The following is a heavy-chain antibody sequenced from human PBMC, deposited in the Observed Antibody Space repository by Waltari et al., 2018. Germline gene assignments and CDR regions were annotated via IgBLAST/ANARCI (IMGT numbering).Heavy chain of an antibody. J-gene: IGHJ5*02. D-gene: IGHD6-13*01. CDR2: IYYSGST. V-gene: IGHV4-59*01. CDR3: ARAERQYSSSWYWFDP. Sequence: QLQLQESGPGLVRPSETLSLTCTVSGGSISSYYWSWIRQPPGKGLEWIGYIYYSGSTNYNPALKSRGTISVDTSKNQFSLKLSAVTAADTAVYYCARAERQYSSSWYWFDPWGQGTLVTVSS. CDR1: GGSISSYY.